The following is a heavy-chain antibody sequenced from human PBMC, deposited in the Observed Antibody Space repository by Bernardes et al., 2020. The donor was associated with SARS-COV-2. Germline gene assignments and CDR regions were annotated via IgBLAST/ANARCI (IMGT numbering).Heavy chain of an antibody. J-gene: IGHJ4*02. D-gene: IGHD1-26*01. CDR1: GFTFSSYS. V-gene: IGHV3-21*01. CDR2: ISSSSSYI. CDR3: ARDNREWELLRGRFDY. Sequence: GGSLRLSCAASGFTFSSYSMNWVRQAPGKGLEWVSSISSSSSYIYYADSVKGRFTISRDNAKNSLYLQMNSLRAEDTAVYYCARDNREWELLRGRFDYWGQGTLVTVSS.